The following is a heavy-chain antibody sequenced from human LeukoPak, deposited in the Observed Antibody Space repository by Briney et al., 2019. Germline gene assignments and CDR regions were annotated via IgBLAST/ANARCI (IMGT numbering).Heavy chain of an antibody. CDR1: GFTFSNYW. D-gene: IGHD5-18*01. J-gene: IGHJ4*02. V-gene: IGHV3-7*01. CDR3: AKDWSSDTAMATG. CDR2: IREDGSEK. Sequence: PGGSLRLSCAASGFTFSNYWMSWVRQAPGKGLEWVANIREDGSEKYYVDSVKGQFTISRDNAKNSLFLQMDSLRAEDTAVYYCAKDWSSDTAMATGWGQGTLVTVSS.